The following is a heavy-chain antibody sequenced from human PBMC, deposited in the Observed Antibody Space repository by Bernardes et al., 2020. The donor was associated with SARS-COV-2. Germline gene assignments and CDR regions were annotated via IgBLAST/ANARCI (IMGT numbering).Heavy chain of an antibody. CDR3: ARDDCIRNNCYKNWIDP. J-gene: IGHJ5*02. CDR1: GYTFTNHG. D-gene: IGHD2-2*02. CDR2: ISTYNRNT. V-gene: IGHV1-18*01. Sequence: ASVKVSCKASGYTFTNHGISWVRQAPGQGLEWMGWISTYNRNTNYGQQFQGRLTMTTDTSTGTAYMELRSLTSDDTAVYYCARDDCIRNNCYKNWIDPWGQGTLVTVSS.